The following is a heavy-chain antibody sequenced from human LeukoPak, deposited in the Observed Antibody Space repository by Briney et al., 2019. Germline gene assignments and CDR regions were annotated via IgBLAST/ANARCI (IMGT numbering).Heavy chain of an antibody. Sequence: PPETLSLTCTVSGGSVGSAGYYWSWIRQPPGGGLEWIGYIYYIRNTNYNPSLKGRVTMSLDPSKNQFSLKLNSATAADTAVYYCARTQSQSGSYRYYFGYWGQGTLVTVSS. CDR3: ARTQSQSGSYRYYFGY. V-gene: IGHV4-61*08. CDR1: GGSVGSAGYY. J-gene: IGHJ4*02. D-gene: IGHD1-26*01. CDR2: IYYIRNT.